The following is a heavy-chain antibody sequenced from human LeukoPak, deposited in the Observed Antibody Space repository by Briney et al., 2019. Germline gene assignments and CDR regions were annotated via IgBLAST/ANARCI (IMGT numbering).Heavy chain of an antibody. CDR1: GGSISSSTYY. CDR3: ASSSGWYDKVDY. CDR2: IYYSGST. Sequence: KPSETLSLTCNVSGGSISSSTYYWGWIRQPPGKGLEWIGSIYYSGSTYYNPSLKSRATISVDTSKNQFSLNLTSVTAADTAVFYCASSSGWYDKVDYWGQGPLVTVSS. J-gene: IGHJ4*02. D-gene: IGHD6-19*01. V-gene: IGHV4-39*01.